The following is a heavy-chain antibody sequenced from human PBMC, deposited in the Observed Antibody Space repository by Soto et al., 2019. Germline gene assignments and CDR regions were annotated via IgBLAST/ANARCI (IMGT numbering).Heavy chain of an antibody. CDR1: GFTFSSYA. CDR2: INSSGGST. V-gene: IGHV3-23*01. Sequence: EVQLLESGGGLVQPGGSLRLSCAASGFTFSSYAMSWVRQAPGKGLERVSTINSSGGSTYYADSVKGRFTISRDNSKTTLYLQMNSLRVEHTAIYSCAKGREMATTPFDYWGQGTLVTVSS. D-gene: IGHD1-1*01. J-gene: IGHJ4*02. CDR3: AKGREMATTPFDY.